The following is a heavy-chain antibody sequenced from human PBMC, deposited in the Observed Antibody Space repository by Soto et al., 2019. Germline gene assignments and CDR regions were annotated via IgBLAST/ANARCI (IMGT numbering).Heavy chain of an antibody. D-gene: IGHD3-3*01. V-gene: IGHV4-39*01. J-gene: IGHJ5*02. CDR3: ARLDSPPTYYDFWSGYYTGNWFDP. Sequence: ASETLSLTCTVSGGSISSSSYYWGWIRQPPGKGLEWIGSIYYSGSTYYNPSLKSRVTISVDTSKNQFSLKLSSVTAADTAVYYCARLDSPPTYYDFWSGYYTGNWFDPWGQGTLVTVSS. CDR1: GGSISSSSYY. CDR2: IYYSGST.